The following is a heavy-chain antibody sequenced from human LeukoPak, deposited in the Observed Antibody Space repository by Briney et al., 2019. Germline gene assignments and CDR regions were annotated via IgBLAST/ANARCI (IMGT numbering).Heavy chain of an antibody. CDR2: ISSSSSYI. Sequence: GGSLRLSCAASGFTFSSYSMNWVRQAPGKGLEWVSSISSSSSYIFYADSVKGRFTISRDNAKNSLYLQMNSLRAEDTAVYYCARDLPSSSGMTWGQGTLVTVSS. D-gene: IGHD6-6*01. V-gene: IGHV3-21*01. CDR3: ARDLPSSSGMT. J-gene: IGHJ5*02. CDR1: GFTFSSYS.